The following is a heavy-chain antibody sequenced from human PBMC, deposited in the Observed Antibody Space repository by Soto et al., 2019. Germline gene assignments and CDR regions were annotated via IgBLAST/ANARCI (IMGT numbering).Heavy chain of an antibody. Sequence: SVKVSCKASGGTFSSYAISWVRQAPGQGLEWMGGIIPIFGTANYAQKFQGRVTITADESTSTAYMELSSLRSEDTAVYYCARDEGYCSSTSCYSYYGMDVWGQGTTVTVSS. J-gene: IGHJ6*02. CDR3: ARDEGYCSSTSCYSYYGMDV. CDR2: IIPIFGTA. D-gene: IGHD2-2*01. V-gene: IGHV1-69*13. CDR1: GGTFSSYA.